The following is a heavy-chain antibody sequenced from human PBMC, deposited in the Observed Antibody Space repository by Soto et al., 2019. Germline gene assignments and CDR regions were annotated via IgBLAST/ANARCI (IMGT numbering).Heavy chain of an antibody. CDR2: LDHSGSA. V-gene: IGHV4-30-4*01. D-gene: IGHD7-27*01. J-gene: IGHJ4*02. Sequence: QVQLQESGPGLVKPSQTLSLTCTVSAGSIRSGDYYWTWIRQPPGKGLEWIGYLDHSGSAYYNTSLNSRTTISIDTSNNQFSLKMTSVTAADTAVYYCAGELGTFYFDHWGQGTLVTVSS. CDR1: AGSIRSGDYY. CDR3: AGELGTFYFDH.